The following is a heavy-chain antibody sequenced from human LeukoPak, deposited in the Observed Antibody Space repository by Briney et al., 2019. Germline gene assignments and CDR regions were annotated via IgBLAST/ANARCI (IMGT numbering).Heavy chain of an antibody. J-gene: IGHJ2*01. V-gene: IGHV3-48*03. CDR1: GFTFSSYE. CDR2: ISSSGSTI. CDR3: ARNFYPDYFGSGISRAVPGEHWGGFFDL. Sequence: GGSLRLSCAASGFTFSSYEMNWVRQAPGKGLEWVSYISSSGSTIYYADSVKGRFTISRDNAKNSLYLQMNSLRAEDTAVYYCARNFYPDYFGSGISRAVPGEHWGGFFDLWGRGTLVTVSS. D-gene: IGHD3-10*01.